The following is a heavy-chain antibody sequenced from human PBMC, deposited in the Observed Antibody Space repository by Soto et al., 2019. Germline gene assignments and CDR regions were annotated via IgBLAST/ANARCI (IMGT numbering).Heavy chain of an antibody. CDR2: IKNSGSTT. D-gene: IGHD6-13*01. J-gene: IGHJ4*02. Sequence: GGSLRLSCAASEFSFSSXAMXWVRQAPGKGLEWVSTIKNSGSTTNYAESVKGRFTISRDNSKNTLYLQMNSLRAEDTAVYYCAKGXSSWSRFDYWGQGTLVTVSS. CDR1: EFSFSSXA. CDR3: AKGXSSWSRFDY. V-gene: IGHV3-23*01.